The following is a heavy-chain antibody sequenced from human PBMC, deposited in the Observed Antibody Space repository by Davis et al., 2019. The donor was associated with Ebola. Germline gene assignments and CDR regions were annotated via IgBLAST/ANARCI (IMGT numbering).Heavy chain of an antibody. CDR2: IIPIFGTA. D-gene: IGHD3-10*01. CDR3: ARDSYYGSGSYYNRGAFDI. Sequence: AASVKVSCKASGYTFTRYGISWVRQAPGQGLEWMGGIIPIFGTANYAQKFQGRVTITADESTSTAYMELSSLRSEDTAVYYCARDSYYGSGSYYNRGAFDIWGQGTMVTVSS. V-gene: IGHV1-69*13. CDR1: GYTFTRYG. J-gene: IGHJ3*02.